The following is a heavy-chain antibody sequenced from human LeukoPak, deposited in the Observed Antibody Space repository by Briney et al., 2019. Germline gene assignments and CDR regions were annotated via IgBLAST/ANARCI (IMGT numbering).Heavy chain of an antibody. CDR2: ISSTSAYI. J-gene: IGHJ5*01. D-gene: IGHD2-8*02. CDR3: ARVAVSGPTGWFDS. V-gene: IGHV3-21*01. Sequence: ETLSLTCTVSGASISSGNYYWSWIRQPAGKGLEWVSSISSTSAYIHYADSVKGRFTISRDNVDNVVYLEMNSLGAEDTATYYCARVAVSGPTGWFDSWGQGTLVIVSS. CDR1: GASISSGNY.